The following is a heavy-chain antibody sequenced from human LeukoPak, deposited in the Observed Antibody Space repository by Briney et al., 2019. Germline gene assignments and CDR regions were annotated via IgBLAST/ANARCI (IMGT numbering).Heavy chain of an antibody. Sequence: PGGSLRLSCAASGFTFSSYSMNWVRQAPGKGLEWVSYISSSSSTIYYADSVKGRFTTSRDNAKNSLYLQMNSLRDEDTAVYYCAGFISPRIAVAGIPDFDYWGQGTLVTVSS. CDR2: ISSSSSTI. V-gene: IGHV3-48*02. CDR3: AGFISPRIAVAGIPDFDY. CDR1: GFTFSSYS. J-gene: IGHJ4*02. D-gene: IGHD6-19*01.